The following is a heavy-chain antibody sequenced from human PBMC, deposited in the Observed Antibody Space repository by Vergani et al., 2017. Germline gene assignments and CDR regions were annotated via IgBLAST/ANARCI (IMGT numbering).Heavy chain of an antibody. V-gene: IGHV4-31*03. CDR2: IYYSGST. J-gene: IGHJ5*02. Sequence: QVQLQESGPGLVKPSQTLSLTCTVSGGSISSGGYYWSWIRQHPGKGLEWIGYIYYSGSTYYNPSLKSRVTISVDTSKNQFSLKLSSVTAADTAVYYCARAAGVFSSTSYYHKVYTWFDPWGQGTLVTVSS. D-gene: IGHD2-2*01. CDR3: ARAAGVFSSTSYYHKVYTWFDP. CDR1: GGSISSGGYY.